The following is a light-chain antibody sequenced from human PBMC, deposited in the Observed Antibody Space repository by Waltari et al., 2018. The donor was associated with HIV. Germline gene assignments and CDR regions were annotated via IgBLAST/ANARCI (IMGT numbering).Light chain of an antibody. V-gene: IGKV1-12*01. Sequence: IQVTQSPSSVSASVGDRVTITCRASQVVTRSLAWYQQKPGQAPALLVYAASNLQTGVPSRFSGSGSWTDYILTISSLQPEDVATYYCQQANNFPLTFGQGTRLEIK. CDR2: AAS. J-gene: IGKJ5*01. CDR1: QVVTRS. CDR3: QQANNFPLT.